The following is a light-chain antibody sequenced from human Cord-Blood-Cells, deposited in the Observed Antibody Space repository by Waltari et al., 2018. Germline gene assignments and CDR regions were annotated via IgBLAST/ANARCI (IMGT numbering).Light chain of an antibody. J-gene: IGKJ1*01. CDR2: WAS. CDR1: QSVLYSSNNKNY. CDR3: QQYYSTPQT. Sequence: DIVMTQASDSLAVSLGERATINCKSSQSVLYSSNNKNYLAWYQQKPGQPPKLLIYWASTRESGVPDRFSGSRSGTDFTLTISSLQAEDVAVYYCQQYYSTPQTFGQGTKVEIK. V-gene: IGKV4-1*01.